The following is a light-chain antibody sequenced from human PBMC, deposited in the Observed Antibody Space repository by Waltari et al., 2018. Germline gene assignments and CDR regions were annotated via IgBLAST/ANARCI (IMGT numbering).Light chain of an antibody. J-gene: IGLJ2*01. CDR3: SSYLSTNTEV. CDR2: DVN. Sequence: QSALTQPASVSGSPGQSIAISCPGTSSDVGAYDYFSWYQQHPGKAPKLINFDVNYRPSGVSNRFSSSKSGNTASLTISGLQPEDEADYYCSSYLSTNTEVFGGGTKVTVL. CDR1: SSDVGAYDY. V-gene: IGLV2-14*03.